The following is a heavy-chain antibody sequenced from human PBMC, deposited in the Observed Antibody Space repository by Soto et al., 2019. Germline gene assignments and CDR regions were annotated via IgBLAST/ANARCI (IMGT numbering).Heavy chain of an antibody. D-gene: IGHD4-4*01. CDR2: IQSGGST. CDR3: ATTINYPAEYFQH. J-gene: IGHJ1*01. CDR1: GFTVSSNY. V-gene: IGHV3-66*01. Sequence: PGGSLRLSCAASGFTVSSNYMSWVRQAPGKGLEWVSLIQSGGSTYYAGSVKGRFTISRDNAKNSLYLQMNSLRAEDTAVYYCATTINYPAEYFQHRGQRTLVTVSS.